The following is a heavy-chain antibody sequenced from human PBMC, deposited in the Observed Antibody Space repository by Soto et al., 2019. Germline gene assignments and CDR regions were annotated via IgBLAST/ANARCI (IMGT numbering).Heavy chain of an antibody. CDR3: ARGVGIDVAAHGMDV. V-gene: IGHV4-34*01. D-gene: IGHD6-6*01. CDR2: INHSGST. J-gene: IGHJ6*02. CDR1: GGSFSGYY. Sequence: SLACAVYGGSFSGYYWSWIRQPPGKGLEWIGEINHSGSTNYNPSLKSRVTISVDTSKNQFSLKLSSVTAADTAVYYCARGVGIDVAAHGMDVWGQGTTVTVS.